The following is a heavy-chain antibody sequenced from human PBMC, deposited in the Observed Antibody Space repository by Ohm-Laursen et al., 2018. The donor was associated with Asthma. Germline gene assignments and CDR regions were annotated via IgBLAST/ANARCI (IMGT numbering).Heavy chain of an antibody. Sequence: SVKVSCKASGGTFSSYAISWVRQAPGQGLEWMGGIIPIFGTANYAQKFQGRVTITADESTSTAYMELSSLRSEDTAVYYCARVFLFDQALPDYWGQGTLVTVSS. CDR2: IIPIFGTA. CDR1: GGTFSSYA. CDR3: ARVFLFDQALPDY. D-gene: IGHD3-3*01. J-gene: IGHJ4*02. V-gene: IGHV1-69*13.